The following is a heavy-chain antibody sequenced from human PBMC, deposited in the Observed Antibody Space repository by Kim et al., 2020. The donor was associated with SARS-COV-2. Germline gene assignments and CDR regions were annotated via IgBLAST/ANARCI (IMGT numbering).Heavy chain of an antibody. J-gene: IGHJ4*02. CDR2: ISTNGGST. CDR3: VKERTSGWYDFDY. D-gene: IGHD6-19*01. V-gene: IGHV3-64D*06. CDR1: GFTFSSYA. Sequence: GGSLRLSCSASGFTFSSYAMNWVRQAPGKGLEYVSGISTNGGSTYYADSVKDRFIISRDNSRNMLNLKMSSLRSKDTTVYYCVKERTSGWYDFDYWGQGTLVTVSS.